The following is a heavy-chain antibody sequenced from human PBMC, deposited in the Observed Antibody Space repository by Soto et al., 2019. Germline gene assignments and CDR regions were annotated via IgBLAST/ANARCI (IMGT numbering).Heavy chain of an antibody. D-gene: IGHD3-22*01. CDR1: GGSISSSSYY. CDR3: ARANYYDSSGYLDY. V-gene: IGHV4-39*01. J-gene: IGHJ4*02. CDR2: IYYSGST. Sequence: SETLSLTCTVSGGSISSSSYYWGWIRQPPGKGLEWIGSIYYSGSTYDNPSLKSRVTMSVDTSKNQFSLKMSYVTAADTAVYYCARANYYDSSGYLDYWGQGTLVTVSS.